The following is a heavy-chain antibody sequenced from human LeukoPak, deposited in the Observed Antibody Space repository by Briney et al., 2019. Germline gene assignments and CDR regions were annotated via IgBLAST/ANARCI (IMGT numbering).Heavy chain of an antibody. CDR3: ARDLWVRGDRYGMDV. Sequence: PGVSLRLSCAASGFTFSSYEMNWVRQAPGKGLEWVSYISSSGSTIYCADSVKGRFTIPRDNAKNSLYLQMNSLRAEDTAVYYCARDLWVRGDRYGMDVWGKGTTVTVSS. CDR2: ISSSGSTI. V-gene: IGHV3-48*03. CDR1: GFTFSSYE. J-gene: IGHJ6*04. D-gene: IGHD3-10*01.